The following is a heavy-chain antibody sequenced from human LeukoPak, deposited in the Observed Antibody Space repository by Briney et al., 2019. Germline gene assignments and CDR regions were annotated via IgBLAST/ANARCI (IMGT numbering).Heavy chain of an antibody. CDR1: GYTFTSYV. CDR2: ISSYNVNT. CDR3: ARYDSSGYYYRDWFDP. Sequence: GASVKVSCKASGYTFTSYVISWVRQAPGQGLEWMGWISSYNVNTNYAQKLQGRVTMTTDTSTSTAYMELRSLRSDDTAVYYCARYDSSGYYYRDWFDPWGQGTLVTVSS. V-gene: IGHV1-18*01. D-gene: IGHD3-22*01. J-gene: IGHJ5*02.